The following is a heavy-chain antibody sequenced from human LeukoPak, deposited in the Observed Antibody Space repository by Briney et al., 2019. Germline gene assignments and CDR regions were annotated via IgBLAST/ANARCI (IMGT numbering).Heavy chain of an antibody. D-gene: IGHD3-3*01. Sequence: GGSLRLSCAASGFTFSSYGMHWVRQAPGKGLEWLAFIRYDGSTKYYADSVKGRFTISRDNSKNTLYLQMNGLRAEETAVYYCARDLGTIFGVVPSSWGQGTLVTVSS. CDR1: GFTFSSYG. CDR2: IRYDGSTK. CDR3: ARDLGTIFGVVPSS. J-gene: IGHJ5*02. V-gene: IGHV3-30*02.